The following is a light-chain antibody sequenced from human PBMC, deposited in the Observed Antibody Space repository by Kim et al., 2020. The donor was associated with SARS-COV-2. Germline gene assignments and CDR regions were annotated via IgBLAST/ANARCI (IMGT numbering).Light chain of an antibody. CDR1: SLKNYY. CDR2: GRN. Sequence: ALGQTVKITCQGDSLKNYYASWYQQKPGQAPLLVMYGRNKRPSGVPDRFSGSDSGTTSSLTLAGAQAQDEAVYYCNSRVSSGNHLVFGGGTQLTVL. CDR3: NSRVSSGNHLV. V-gene: IGLV3-19*01. J-gene: IGLJ3*02.